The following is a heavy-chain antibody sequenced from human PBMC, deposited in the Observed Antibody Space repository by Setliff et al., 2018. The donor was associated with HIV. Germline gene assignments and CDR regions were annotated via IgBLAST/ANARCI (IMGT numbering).Heavy chain of an antibody. CDR1: GYTLTTFG. CDR3: ARVGSYWSTFDY. CDR2: INTETGNP. D-gene: IGHD1-26*01. J-gene: IGHJ4*02. Sequence: ASVKVSCKASGYTLTTFGISWVRQARGQGLEWMGWINTETGNPMYAQGFRGRFVFSLDTSVSTAYLQITSLKTEDTAMYYCARVGSYWSTFDYWGQGALVTISS. V-gene: IGHV7-4-1*02.